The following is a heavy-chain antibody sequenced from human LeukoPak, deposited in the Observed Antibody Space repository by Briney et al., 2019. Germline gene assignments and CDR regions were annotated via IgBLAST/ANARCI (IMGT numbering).Heavy chain of an antibody. CDR2: ISSSSSYI. V-gene: IGHV3-21*01. CDR3: ARESTQGYSGYDDY. D-gene: IGHD5-12*01. Sequence: GSLRLSCAASGFPFSSYSMDWVRQAPGKGLEWVSSISSSSSYIYYADSVKGRFTISRDNAKNSLYLQMNSLRAEDTAVYYCARESTQGYSGYDDYWGQGTLVTVSS. CDR1: GFPFSSYS. J-gene: IGHJ4*02.